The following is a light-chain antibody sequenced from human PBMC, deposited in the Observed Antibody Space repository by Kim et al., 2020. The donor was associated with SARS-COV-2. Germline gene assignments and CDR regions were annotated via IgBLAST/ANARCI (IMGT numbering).Light chain of an antibody. CDR3: QQYKAYSLWT. J-gene: IGKJ1*01. CDR2: SAS. Sequence: DIQMTQSPPLLSASVGDRVTITCRASQNIDIWLAWYQHKPGTAPKLLIHSASTLRSGVPSRFSGSGSGTEFTLTITSLQPDDFATYFCQQYKAYSLWTFGQGTKLEIK. CDR1: QNIDIW. V-gene: IGKV1-5*03.